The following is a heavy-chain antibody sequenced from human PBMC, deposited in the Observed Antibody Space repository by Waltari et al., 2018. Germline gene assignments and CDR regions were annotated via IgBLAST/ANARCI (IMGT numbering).Heavy chain of an antibody. CDR3: ARVTADYYGSGSYAFDI. D-gene: IGHD3-10*01. Sequence: QVQLQESGPGLVKPSQTLSLTCTVSVGSISSGDYYWSWIRQPPGNGLEWIGYIYYSGSTYYNPSLKSRVTISVDTSKNKFSLKLSSVTAADTAVYYCARVTADYYGSGSYAFDIWGQGTMVTVSS. CDR2: IYYSGST. CDR1: VGSISSGDYY. J-gene: IGHJ3*02. V-gene: IGHV4-30-4*08.